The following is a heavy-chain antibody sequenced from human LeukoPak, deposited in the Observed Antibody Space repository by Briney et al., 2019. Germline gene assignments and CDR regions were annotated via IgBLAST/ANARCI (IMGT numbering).Heavy chain of an antibody. D-gene: IGHD6-13*01. CDR2: IYYSGST. V-gene: IGHV4-59*05. CDR3: ARGIVSSWYSP. CDR1: GVTISSYY. Sequence: SSETLSLTCTVSGVTISSYYWSWIRQPPGKGLEWIGSIYYSGSTYYNPSLKSRVTISVDTSKNQFSLKLSSVTAADTAVYYCARGIVSSWYSPWGQGTLVTVSS. J-gene: IGHJ5*02.